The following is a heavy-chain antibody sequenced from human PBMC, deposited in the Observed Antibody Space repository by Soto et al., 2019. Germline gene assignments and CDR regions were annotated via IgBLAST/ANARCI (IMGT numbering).Heavy chain of an antibody. CDR2: IYYSGST. V-gene: IGHV4-31*03. D-gene: IGHD6-6*01. CDR1: CGSISSGGYY. J-gene: IGHJ4*02. CDR3: ARELYSSSSGYFDY. Sequence: LXLTCTVSCGSISSGGYYWSWIRQHPGKGLEWIGYIYYSGSTYYNPSLKSRVTISVDTSKNQFSLKLSSVTAADTAVYYCARELYSSSSGYFDYWGQGTLVTV.